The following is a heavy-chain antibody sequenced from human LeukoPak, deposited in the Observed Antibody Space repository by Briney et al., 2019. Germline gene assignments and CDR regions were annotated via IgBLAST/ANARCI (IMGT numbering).Heavy chain of an antibody. J-gene: IGHJ4*02. CDR1: GYTFTSYG. Sequence: ASVKVSCKASGYTFTSYGISWVRQAPGQGLEWMGWISAYNGNTNYAQKLQGRVTMTTDTSTSTAYMELRSLRSDDTAVYYYARDEGIAAADPFDYWGQGTLVTVSS. CDR3: ARDEGIAAADPFDY. CDR2: ISAYNGNT. D-gene: IGHD6-13*01. V-gene: IGHV1-18*01.